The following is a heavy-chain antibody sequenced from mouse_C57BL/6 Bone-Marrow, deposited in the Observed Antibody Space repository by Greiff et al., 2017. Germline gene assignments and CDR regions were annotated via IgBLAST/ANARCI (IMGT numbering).Heavy chain of an antibody. CDR1: GYTFTNYW. Sequence: QVQLQQSGAELVRPGTSVKMSCKASGYTFTNYWIGWAKQRPGHGLEWIGDIYPGGGYTNYNEKFKGKATLTADKSSSTAYMQFSSLTSEDSAIYYCARRYYGNYAWFAYWGQGTLVTVSA. D-gene: IGHD2-1*01. V-gene: IGHV1-63*01. CDR3: ARRYYGNYAWFAY. CDR2: IYPGGGYT. J-gene: IGHJ3*01.